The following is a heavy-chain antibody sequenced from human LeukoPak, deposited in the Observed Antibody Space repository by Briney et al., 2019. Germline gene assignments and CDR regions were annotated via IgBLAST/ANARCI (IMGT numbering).Heavy chain of an antibody. J-gene: IGHJ5*02. CDR1: GGSISGYY. CDR3: ARDEDSAYGSGSYLS. D-gene: IGHD3-10*01. Sequence: SQTLSLTCTVSGGSISGYYWSWIRQPPGKGLEWIGYLYYSGSTNYNPSLKSRVTISVDTSKNQFSLKLSSVTAADTAVYYCARDEDSAYGSGSYLSWGQGTLVTVSS. CDR2: LYYSGST. V-gene: IGHV4-59*01.